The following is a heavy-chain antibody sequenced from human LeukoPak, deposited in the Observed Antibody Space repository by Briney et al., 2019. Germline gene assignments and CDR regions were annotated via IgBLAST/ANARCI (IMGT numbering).Heavy chain of an antibody. V-gene: IGHV3-21*01. D-gene: IGHD2-15*01. CDR2: ISGSSSYI. J-gene: IGHJ4*02. CDR3: VTTHPYCSGGSCYSLDY. Sequence: GGSLRLSCAASGFTFSSYSMNWVRQAPGKGLEWVSSISGSSSYIYYADSVKGRFTISRDNAKNSLYLQMNSLRAEDTAVYYCVTTHPYCSGGSCYSLDYWGQGTLVTVSS. CDR1: GFTFSSYS.